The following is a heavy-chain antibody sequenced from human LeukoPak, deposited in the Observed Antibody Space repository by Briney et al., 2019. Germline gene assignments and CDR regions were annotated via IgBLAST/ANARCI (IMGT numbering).Heavy chain of an antibody. CDR2: INWNGGST. J-gene: IGHJ4*02. CDR3: ARGNRIVVVPAAYDY. Sequence: PGGSLRLSCAASGFTFDDYGMSWVRQAPGKGLEWVSGINWNGGSTGYADSVKGRFTISRDNAKNSLCLQMNSLRAEDTALYYCARGNRIVVVPAAYDYWGQGTLVTVSS. D-gene: IGHD2-2*01. V-gene: IGHV3-20*04. CDR1: GFTFDDYG.